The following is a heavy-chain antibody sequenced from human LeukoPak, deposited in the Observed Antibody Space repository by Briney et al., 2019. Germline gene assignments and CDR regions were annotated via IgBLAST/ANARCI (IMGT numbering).Heavy chain of an antibody. J-gene: IGHJ4*02. CDR1: GGSFSGYY. D-gene: IGHD1-26*01. CDR3: ARDYLVGAPLDS. CDR2: INHSGST. V-gene: IGHV4-34*01. Sequence: PSETLSLTCAVYGGSFSGYYWSWIRQPPGKGLEWIGEINHSGSTNYNPSLKSRVTISIDKTKNQFSLKLSSVTAADTAVYYCARDYLVGAPLDSWGQGTLVTVSP.